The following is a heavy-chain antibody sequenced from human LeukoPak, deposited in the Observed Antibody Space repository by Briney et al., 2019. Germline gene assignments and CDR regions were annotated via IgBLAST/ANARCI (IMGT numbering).Heavy chain of an antibody. CDR3: ARDKIVGATNFDY. CDR1: RFTFSSYS. Sequence: GGSLRLSCAASRFTFSSYSMNWVRQAPGKGLEWVSSISSSSSYIYYADSVKGRFTISRDNAKNSLYLQMNSLRAEDTAVYYCARDKIVGATNFDYWGQGTLVTVSS. J-gene: IGHJ4*02. D-gene: IGHD1-26*01. CDR2: ISSSSSYI. V-gene: IGHV3-21*01.